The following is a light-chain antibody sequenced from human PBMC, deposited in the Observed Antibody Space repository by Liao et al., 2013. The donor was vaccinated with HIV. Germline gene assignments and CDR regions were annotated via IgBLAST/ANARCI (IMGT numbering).Light chain of an antibody. V-gene: IGLV3-1*01. J-gene: IGLJ3*02. Sequence: SYELTQPPSVSVSPGQTASITCSGDNLEDKYAIWYQQKPGQSPVLVIYQDSWRPSGIPERFSGSNSGNTATLTISRVEAGDEADYYCQVWDSSSDLYWVFGGGTKLTVL. CDR1: NLEDKY. CDR2: QDS. CDR3: QVWDSSSDLYWV.